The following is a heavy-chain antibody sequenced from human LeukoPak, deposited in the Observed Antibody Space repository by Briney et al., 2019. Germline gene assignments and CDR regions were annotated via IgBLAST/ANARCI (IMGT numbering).Heavy chain of an antibody. Sequence: SVKVSCKASGGTFSSYAISWVRQAPGQGLEWMGWISAYNGNTNYAQKFQGRVTITTDESTSTAYMELSSLRSEDTAVYYCARAMIVADRYYYYMDVWGKGTTVTVSS. J-gene: IGHJ6*03. V-gene: IGHV1-69*05. CDR2: ISAYNGNT. CDR1: GGTFSSYA. CDR3: ARAMIVADRYYYYMDV. D-gene: IGHD3-22*01.